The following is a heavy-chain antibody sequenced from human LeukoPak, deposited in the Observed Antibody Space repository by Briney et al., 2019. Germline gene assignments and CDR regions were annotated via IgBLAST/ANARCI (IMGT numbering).Heavy chain of an antibody. Sequence: GGSLRLSCAAPGFPFSSYWMHWVRQVPGKGLLWVSRINSDGSATIYADSVRGRFTISRDNAKNTLYLQMSGLRVEDTAVYHCASDSPYYGMDVWGQGTTVTVSS. V-gene: IGHV3-74*01. J-gene: IGHJ6*02. CDR2: INSDGSAT. CDR1: GFPFSSYW. CDR3: ASDSPYYGMDV.